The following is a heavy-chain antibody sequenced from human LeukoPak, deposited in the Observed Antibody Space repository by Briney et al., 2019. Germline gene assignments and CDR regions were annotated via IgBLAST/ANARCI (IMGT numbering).Heavy chain of an antibody. CDR1: GFTFSSYA. CDR2: ISGGGGIT. D-gene: IGHD6-19*01. V-gene: IGHV3-23*01. J-gene: IGHJ4*02. CDR3: AKTMTAGYSSGPSDY. Sequence: PGGSLRLSCAASGFTFSSYAMSWVRQARGKGLEWVSVISGGGGITYYVDSVKGRFTISRDNAKNTLYLLMNSLRAEDTAVFYCAKTMTAGYSSGPSDYWGQGTLVTVSS.